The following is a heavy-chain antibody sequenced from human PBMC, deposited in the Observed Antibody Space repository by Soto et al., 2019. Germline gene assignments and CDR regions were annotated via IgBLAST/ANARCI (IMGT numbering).Heavy chain of an antibody. J-gene: IGHJ6*03. V-gene: IGHV1-18*01. Sequence: QDQLLQSGAEVKKPGASVTVSCKASGYSFTNYGITWVRQAPGQGLEWMGWISAFNGNTHYAQKLQRRVTMTTDASTSTAYMELRSLRSDDTAVYYCARDRGVAPPVAGNTHYYYYMDVWGKGTTVTVSS. CDR2: ISAFNGNT. D-gene: IGHD6-19*01. CDR3: ARDRGVAPPVAGNTHYYYYMDV. CDR1: GYSFTNYG.